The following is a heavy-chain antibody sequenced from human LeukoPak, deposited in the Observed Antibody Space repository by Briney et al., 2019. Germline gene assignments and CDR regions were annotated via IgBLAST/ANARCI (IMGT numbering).Heavy chain of an antibody. CDR2: IIPIFGTA. J-gene: IGHJ4*02. V-gene: IGHV1-69*05. Sequence: ASVKVSCKASGGTFSSYAISWVRQAPGQGLEWTGGIIPIFGTANYAQKFQGRVTITTDESTSTAYMELSSLRSEDTAVYYCARAVGSTVGIYYFDYWGQGTLVTVSS. CDR3: ARAVGSTVGIYYFDY. D-gene: IGHD2-2*01. CDR1: GGTFSSYA.